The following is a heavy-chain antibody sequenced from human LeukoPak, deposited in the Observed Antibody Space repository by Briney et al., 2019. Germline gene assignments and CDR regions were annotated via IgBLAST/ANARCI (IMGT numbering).Heavy chain of an antibody. CDR1: GFTFSSYA. J-gene: IGHJ4*02. Sequence: GGSLRLSCAASGFTFSSYAMHWVRQAPGKGLEWVAVISYDGSNKYYADSVKGRFTISRDNSKNTLYLQMNSLRAEDTAVYYCARGNSGYDSSYYFDYWGQGTLVTVSS. CDR2: ISYDGSNK. V-gene: IGHV3-30-3*01. CDR3: ARGNSGYDSSYYFDY. D-gene: IGHD5-12*01.